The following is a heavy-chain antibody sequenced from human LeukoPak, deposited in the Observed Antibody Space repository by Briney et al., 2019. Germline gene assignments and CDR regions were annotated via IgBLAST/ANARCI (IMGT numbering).Heavy chain of an antibody. CDR1: GGSISSHY. V-gene: IGHV4-59*11. Sequence: SETLSLTCTVSGGSISSHYWSWIRQPPGKGLEWIGYIYYSRSTNYNPSLKSRVTIAVDTSKNQFSLKLSSVTAADTAVYYCARETRYCSSTSCAGGYYYYYYMDVWGKGTTVTVSS. CDR2: IYYSRST. D-gene: IGHD2-2*01. J-gene: IGHJ6*03. CDR3: ARETRYCSSTSCAGGYYYYYYMDV.